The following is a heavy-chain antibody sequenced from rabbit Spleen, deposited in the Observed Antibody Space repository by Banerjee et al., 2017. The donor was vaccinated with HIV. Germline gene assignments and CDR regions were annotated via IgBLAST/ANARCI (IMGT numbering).Heavy chain of an antibody. D-gene: IGHD2-1*01. CDR3: VRDLGYDDYSEKGYFNL. Sequence: QSLEESGGGLVKPGGTLTLTCTASGIDFSSAYYMCWVRQAPGKGLEWIACICVGGSGTTYYASWAKGRFTVSKASSTTVTLQLTSLTAADTATYFCVRDLGYDDYSEKGYFNLWGPGTLVTVS. CDR1: GIDFSSAYY. V-gene: IGHV1S40*01. CDR2: ICVGGSGTT. J-gene: IGHJ4*01.